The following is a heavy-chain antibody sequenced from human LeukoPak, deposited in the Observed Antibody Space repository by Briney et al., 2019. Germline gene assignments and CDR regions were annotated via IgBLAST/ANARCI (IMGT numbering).Heavy chain of an antibody. Sequence: GGSLRLSCAASGFTFSSYGMHWVRQAPGKGLEWVAVISYDGSNKYYADSVKGRFTISRDNSKNTLYLQMNSLRAEDTAVYYCARDRILYRVGWYFDYWGQGTLVTVSS. CDR3: ARDRILYRVGWYFDY. CDR1: GFTFSSYG. CDR2: ISYDGSNK. D-gene: IGHD2-8*01. J-gene: IGHJ4*02. V-gene: IGHV3-30*19.